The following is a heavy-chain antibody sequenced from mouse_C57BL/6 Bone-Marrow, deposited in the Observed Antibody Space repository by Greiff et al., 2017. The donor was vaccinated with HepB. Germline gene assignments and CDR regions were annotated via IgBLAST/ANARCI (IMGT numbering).Heavy chain of an antibody. V-gene: IGHV1-52*01. D-gene: IGHD1-1*01. CDR2: IDPSDSET. CDR1: GYTFTSYW. CDR3: ARPSITTVVAPYFDY. Sequence: VQLQQSGAELVRPGSSVKLSCKASGYTFTSYWMHWVKQRPIQGLEWIGNIDPSDSETHYNQKFKDKATLTVDKSSSTAYMQLSSLTSEDSAVYYCARPSITTVVAPYFDYWGQGTTLTVSS. J-gene: IGHJ2*01.